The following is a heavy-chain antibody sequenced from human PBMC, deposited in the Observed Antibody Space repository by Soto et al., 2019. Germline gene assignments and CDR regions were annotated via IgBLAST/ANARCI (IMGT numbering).Heavy chain of an antibody. V-gene: IGHV3-23*01. Sequence: PGGSLRLSCAASGFTFSSYAMSWVRQAPGKGLEWVSAISGSGGGTYYADSVKGRFTISRDNSKNTLYLQMNSLRAEDTAVYYCAKVDLPIRGVVVPAAIYYYGMDVWGQGTTVTVSS. CDR2: ISGSGGGT. CDR3: AKVDLPIRGVVVPAAIYYYGMDV. D-gene: IGHD2-2*02. J-gene: IGHJ6*02. CDR1: GFTFSSYA.